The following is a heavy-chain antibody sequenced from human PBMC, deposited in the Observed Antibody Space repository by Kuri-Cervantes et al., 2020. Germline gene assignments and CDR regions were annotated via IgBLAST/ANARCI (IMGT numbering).Heavy chain of an antibody. CDR2: IYYSGST. Sequence: ETLSLTCTVSGGSISSYYWSWIRQPPGKGLEWIGYIYYSGSTNYNPSLKSRVTISVDTSKNQFSLKLNSVTAADTAVYYCARSPGAVGDFHYWGQGTLVTVSS. CDR1: GGSISSYY. J-gene: IGHJ4*02. D-gene: IGHD3-10*01. CDR3: ARSPGAVGDFHY. V-gene: IGHV4-59*08.